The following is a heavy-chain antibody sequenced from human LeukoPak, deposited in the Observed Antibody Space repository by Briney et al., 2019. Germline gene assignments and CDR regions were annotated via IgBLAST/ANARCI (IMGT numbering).Heavy chain of an antibody. Sequence: SETLSLTCTVSGGSISSYYWSWVRQPAGKGLEWIGRIYTSGSTNYNPSLKSRVTMSVDTSTNHFSLKLSSVTAADTAAYYCARGPTLWFGEGYYYYYGMDVWGQGTTVTVSS. CDR2: IYTSGST. CDR1: GGSISSYY. CDR3: ARGPTLWFGEGYYYYYGMDV. J-gene: IGHJ6*02. V-gene: IGHV4-4*07. D-gene: IGHD3-10*01.